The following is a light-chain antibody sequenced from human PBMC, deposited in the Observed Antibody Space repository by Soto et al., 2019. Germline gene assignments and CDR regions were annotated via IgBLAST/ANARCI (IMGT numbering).Light chain of an antibody. Sequence: DIQMTQSPSTLSASVGDRVTITCRASQSINAWLAWYQQKPGKAPKLLIYDVSTLDSGVPSRFSGSASGTEFTLTISSLESDDFATYYCQKHDGVPQFGPGTKVDF. CDR3: QKHDGVPQ. J-gene: IGKJ3*01. CDR2: DVS. V-gene: IGKV1-5*01. CDR1: QSINAW.